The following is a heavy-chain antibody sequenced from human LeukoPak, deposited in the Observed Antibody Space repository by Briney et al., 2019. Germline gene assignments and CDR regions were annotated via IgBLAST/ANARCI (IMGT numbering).Heavy chain of an antibody. CDR1: GYSFTSYW. D-gene: IGHD3-10*01. Sequence: GESLRISCKVSGYSFTSYWITWVRQMPGKGLEWMGRIDPSDSYINYSPSFQGHVTISADKSISTAYLRWSSLKASDSAMYYCARHPDVSYYYGSGSTFDYWGQGTLVTVSS. V-gene: IGHV5-10-1*01. J-gene: IGHJ4*02. CDR2: IDPSDSYI. CDR3: ARHPDVSYYYGSGSTFDY.